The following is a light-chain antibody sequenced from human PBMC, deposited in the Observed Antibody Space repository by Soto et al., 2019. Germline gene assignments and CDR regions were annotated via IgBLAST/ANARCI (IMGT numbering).Light chain of an antibody. CDR3: CTYDGSYNPGVV. Sequence: QSALTQPRSVSGSPGQSVTISCTGTSSDVGGYNYVSWYQQHPGTAPKLMIYGDSKRPSGVPDRFSGSKSGNTASLTISGVQAEEEAEDYCCTYDGSYNPGVVFGGGTKLTVL. V-gene: IGLV2-11*01. CDR2: GDS. J-gene: IGLJ2*01. CDR1: SSDVGGYNY.